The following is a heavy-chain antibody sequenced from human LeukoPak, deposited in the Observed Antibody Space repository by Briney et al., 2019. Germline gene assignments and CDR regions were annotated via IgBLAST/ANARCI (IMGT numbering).Heavy chain of an antibody. CDR3: ARVMDDVLLWFGELLRGFRFDP. CDR1: GGSISSHY. V-gene: IGHV4-59*11. CDR2: IFYSGST. J-gene: IGHJ5*02. D-gene: IGHD3-10*01. Sequence: SETLSLTCTVSGGSISSHYWSWIRQPPGKELEWIGYIFYSGSTKYNPSLRSRVTISIDTSKNQFSLKLSSVTAADTAVYYCARVMDDVLLWFGELLRGFRFDPWGQGTLVTVSS.